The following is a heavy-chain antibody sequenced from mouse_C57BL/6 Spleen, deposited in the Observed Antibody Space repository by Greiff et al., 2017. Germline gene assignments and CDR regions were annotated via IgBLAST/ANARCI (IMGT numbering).Heavy chain of an antibody. CDR3: DKRDDYYGSSPAWFAY. CDR1: GFSLTSYG. CDR2: IWGGGST. D-gene: IGHD1-1*01. J-gene: IGHJ3*01. V-gene: IGHV2-9*01. Sequence: QVQLKESGPGLVAPSQSLSITCTVSGFSLTSYGVDWVRQPPGKGLEWLGVIWGGGSTNYNSALMSRLSISKDNSKSQVFLKMNSLQTDDTAMYYCDKRDDYYGSSPAWFAYWGQGTLVTVSA.